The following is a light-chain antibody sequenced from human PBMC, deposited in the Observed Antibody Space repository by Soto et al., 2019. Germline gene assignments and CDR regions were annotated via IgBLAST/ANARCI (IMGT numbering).Light chain of an antibody. V-gene: IGKV3D-15*01. Sequence: EIVMTQSPATLSVSPGERATLSCRASQSVSGNLAWYQQNPGQAPRFLIYGASTRATGIPARFSGSGSGTEFTLTISILQSEDFAVYSCQQYNNWPPTFGQGTKVEIK. CDR3: QQYNNWPPT. CDR1: QSVSGN. J-gene: IGKJ1*01. CDR2: GAS.